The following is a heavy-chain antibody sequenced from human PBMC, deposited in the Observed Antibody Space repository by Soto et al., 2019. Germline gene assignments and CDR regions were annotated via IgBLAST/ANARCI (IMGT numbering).Heavy chain of an antibody. CDR2: IKGDGTKE. J-gene: IGHJ3*01. CDR3: ARDLSPSCGGSWCDALDL. Sequence: EVQLVESGGGMVQPGRSLRLSCVGSGFTFKSDWMTWVRHARGKGLEWVANIKGDGTKENYVDSVKGRFTISRDNAKNSLYLQMNSLRVEVTAVYYCARDLSPSCGGSWCDALDLWGQGTVVSVSS. D-gene: IGHD2-15*01. V-gene: IGHV3-7*04. CDR1: GFTFKSDW.